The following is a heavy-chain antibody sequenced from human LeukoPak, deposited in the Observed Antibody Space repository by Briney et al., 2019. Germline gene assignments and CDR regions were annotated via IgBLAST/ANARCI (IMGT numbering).Heavy chain of an antibody. Sequence: GGSLRLSCAASGFTFSSYEMHWVRQAPGKGLEWVSYISNSGSTIYYADSVKGRFTISRDNAKNSLYLQMNSLRAEDTAVYYCARDSGGSSPFDYWGQGTLVTVSS. V-gene: IGHV3-48*03. J-gene: IGHJ4*02. D-gene: IGHD2-15*01. CDR2: ISNSGSTI. CDR3: ARDSGGSSPFDY. CDR1: GFTFSSYE.